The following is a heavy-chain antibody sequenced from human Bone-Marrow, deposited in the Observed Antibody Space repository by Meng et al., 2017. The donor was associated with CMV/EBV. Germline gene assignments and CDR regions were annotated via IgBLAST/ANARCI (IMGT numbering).Heavy chain of an antibody. CDR1: GGSISSGGYY. D-gene: IGHD2-21*01. V-gene: IGHV4-31*03. Sequence: LRPPCTLPGGSISSGGYYWSWIRQHPGKGLEWIWYIYYSRSTYYNPPFKSRVTISVDTSKNQFSLKLSSVTAANTAVDYCASLYCGGDCYPDYWGQGTLVTVSS. J-gene: IGHJ4*02. CDR2: IYYSRST. CDR3: ASLYCGGDCYPDY.